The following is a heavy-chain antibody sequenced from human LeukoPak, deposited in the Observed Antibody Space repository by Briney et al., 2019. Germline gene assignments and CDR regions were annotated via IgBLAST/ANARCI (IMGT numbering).Heavy chain of an antibody. D-gene: IGHD6-6*01. CDR1: GGSISSSSNY. Sequence: PSETLSLTCTVSGGSISSSSNYWAWIRQPPGKGLEWIGSIYYSGSTYHNPSLKSRVTISVDTSKNQFSLKLSSVTAADTAVYYCARVIRGIAARPADPPRFDPWGQGTLVTVSS. CDR3: ARVIRGIAARPADPPRFDP. V-gene: IGHV4-39*01. CDR2: IYYSGST. J-gene: IGHJ5*02.